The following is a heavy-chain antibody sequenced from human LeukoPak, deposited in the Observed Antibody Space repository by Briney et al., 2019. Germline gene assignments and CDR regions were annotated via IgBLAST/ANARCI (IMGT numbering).Heavy chain of an antibody. D-gene: IGHD1-26*01. CDR1: GGTFSSYA. Sequence: GASVKVSCKASGGTFSSYAISWVRQAPGQGLEWMGGIIPIFGTANYAQKFQGRVTITADESTSTAYMELSSLRSEDTAVYYCARPSSQGARGGPFGYWGQGTLVTVSS. CDR3: ARPSSQGARGGPFGY. V-gene: IGHV1-69*13. CDR2: IIPIFGTA. J-gene: IGHJ4*02.